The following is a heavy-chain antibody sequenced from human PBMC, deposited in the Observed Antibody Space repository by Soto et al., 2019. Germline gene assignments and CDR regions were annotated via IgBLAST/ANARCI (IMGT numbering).Heavy chain of an antibody. CDR3: ARVRQLLWFGELPSYYFDY. CDR2: ISAYNGNT. CDR1: GGTFSSYA. Sequence: ASVKVSCKASGGTFSSYAISWVRQAPGQGLEWMGGISAYNGNTNYAQKLQGRVTMTTDASTSTAYMELRSLRSDDTAVYYCARVRQLLWFGELPSYYFDYWGQGTLVTVSS. V-gene: IGHV1-18*01. J-gene: IGHJ4*02. D-gene: IGHD3-10*01.